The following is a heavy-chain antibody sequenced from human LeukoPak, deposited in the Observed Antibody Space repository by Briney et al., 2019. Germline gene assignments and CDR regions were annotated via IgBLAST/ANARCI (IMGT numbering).Heavy chain of an antibody. J-gene: IGHJ6*03. CDR3: ARGDYGDYGRYYYYYYMDV. Sequence: GGSLRLSCAASGFTFSSYWMSWVRQAPGKGLEWVANIKQDGSEKYYVDSVKGRFTISRDNAKNSLYLQMNSLRAEDTAVYYCARGDYGDYGRYYYYYYMDVWGKGTTVTVSS. V-gene: IGHV3-7*01. CDR1: GFTFSSYW. D-gene: IGHD4-17*01. CDR2: IKQDGSEK.